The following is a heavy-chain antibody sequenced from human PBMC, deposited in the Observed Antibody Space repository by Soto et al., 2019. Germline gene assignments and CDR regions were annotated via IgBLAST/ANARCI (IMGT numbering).Heavy chain of an antibody. Sequence: PGGSLRLSCAASGFTFSSYCMHWVRQAPGKGLEWVAVISYDGSNKYYADSVKGRFTISRDNSKNTLYLQMNSLRAEDTAVYYCAKDRAVAGLYYYYGMDVWGQGTTVTVSS. CDR2: ISYDGSNK. CDR3: AKDRAVAGLYYYYGMDV. V-gene: IGHV3-30*18. D-gene: IGHD6-19*01. J-gene: IGHJ6*02. CDR1: GFTFSSYC.